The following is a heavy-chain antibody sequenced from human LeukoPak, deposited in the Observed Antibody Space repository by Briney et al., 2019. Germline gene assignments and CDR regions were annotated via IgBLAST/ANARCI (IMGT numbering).Heavy chain of an antibody. CDR2: IIPIFGTA. D-gene: IGHD2-8*01. J-gene: IGHJ5*02. Sequence: ASVKVSCKASGGTISSYAISWVRQAPGQGLEWMGGIIPIFGTANYAQKFQGRVTITADESTSTAYMELSSLRSEDTAVYYCARGRDCTNGVCFRYNWFDPWGQGTLVTVSS. CDR1: GGTISSYA. V-gene: IGHV1-69*01. CDR3: ARGRDCTNGVCFRYNWFDP.